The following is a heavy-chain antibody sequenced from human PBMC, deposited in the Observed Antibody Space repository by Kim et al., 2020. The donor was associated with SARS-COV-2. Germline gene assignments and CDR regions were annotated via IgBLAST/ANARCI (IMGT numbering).Heavy chain of an antibody. V-gene: IGHV3-33*06. Sequence: GGSLRLSCAASGFTFSSYGMHWVRQAPGKGLEWVAVIWYDGSNKYYADSVKGRFTISRDNSKNTLYLQMNSLRAEDTAVYYCAKGLRGDTMIVVAYEDAFDIWGQGTMVTVSS. CDR3: AKGLRGDTMIVVAYEDAFDI. J-gene: IGHJ3*02. CDR2: IWYDGSNK. CDR1: GFTFSSYG. D-gene: IGHD3-22*01.